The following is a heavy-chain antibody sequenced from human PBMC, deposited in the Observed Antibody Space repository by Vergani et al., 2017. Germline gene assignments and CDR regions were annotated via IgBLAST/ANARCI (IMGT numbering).Heavy chain of an antibody. CDR1: GFTFSSYS. J-gene: IGHJ4*02. CDR2: ISSSSSTI. Sequence: EVQLVESGGGLVQPGGSLRLSCAASGFTFSSYSMNWVRQAPGKGLEWVSYISSSSSTIYYADSVKGRFTISRDNAKNSLYLQMNSLRAEDTAVYYCAREGSYYDSSGYDYWGQGTLVTVSS. V-gene: IGHV3-48*04. CDR3: AREGSYYDSSGYDY. D-gene: IGHD3-22*01.